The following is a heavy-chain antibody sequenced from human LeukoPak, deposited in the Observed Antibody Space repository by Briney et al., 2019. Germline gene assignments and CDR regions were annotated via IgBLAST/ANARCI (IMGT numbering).Heavy chain of an antibody. CDR3: ARENPGGWYDY. D-gene: IGHD6-19*01. J-gene: IGHJ4*02. V-gene: IGHV1-2*02. CDR1: GYTFTGYY. Sequence: ASVKVSCKASGYTFTGYYMHWVRQAPGQGLEWMGWINPNTGATNYAQKFKGRVTMTRDTSISTAYMELNRLRSDDTAVYYCARENPGGWYDYWGQGTLVTVSS. CDR2: INPNTGAT.